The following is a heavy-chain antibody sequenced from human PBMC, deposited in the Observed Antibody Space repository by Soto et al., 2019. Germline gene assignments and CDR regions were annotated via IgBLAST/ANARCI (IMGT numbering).Heavy chain of an antibody. V-gene: IGHV3-66*01. CDR3: ARDRRDGDTL. J-gene: IGHJ4*02. CDR1: GFYVSNYY. D-gene: IGHD5-18*01. CDR2: IYRGGEI. Sequence: EVQVVGSGGGLVQPRGSLSLSWAASGFYVSNYYMSWFRQAPGKGLEWVSVIYRGGEIYYADSVQGRFTTSRDISRNSLDLQMNSLRGDDTAVYYCARDRRDGDTLWGQGVVVTVSS.